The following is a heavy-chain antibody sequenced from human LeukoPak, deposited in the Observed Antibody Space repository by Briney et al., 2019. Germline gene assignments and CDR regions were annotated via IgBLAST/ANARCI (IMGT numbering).Heavy chain of an antibody. J-gene: IGHJ6*03. CDR2: ISAYSGNT. Sequence: ASVKVSCKAAGYTFSTYGISWVRQAPGQGLEWMGWISAYSGNTNYAQKFQGRVTMTTDTSTSTAYMELRSLRSDDTAVYYCARDDYYYYYMDVWGKGTTVTISS. CDR1: GYTFSTYG. V-gene: IGHV1-18*01. CDR3: ARDDYYYYYMDV.